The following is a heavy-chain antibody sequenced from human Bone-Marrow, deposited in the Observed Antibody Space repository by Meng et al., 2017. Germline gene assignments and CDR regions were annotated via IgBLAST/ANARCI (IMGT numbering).Heavy chain of an antibody. CDR1: GGSISSSNW. CDR3: ARDLVRTAMVGVFDY. D-gene: IGHD5-18*01. Sequence: VQLEEAGPGVVKPSGTLSLICAVSGGSISSSNWWRWVRQPPGKGLEWIGEIYHSGSTNYNPSLKSRVTISVDKSKNQFSLKLSSVTAADTAVYYCARDLVRTAMVGVFDYWGQGTLVTVSS. J-gene: IGHJ4*02. V-gene: IGHV4-4*02. CDR2: IYHSGST.